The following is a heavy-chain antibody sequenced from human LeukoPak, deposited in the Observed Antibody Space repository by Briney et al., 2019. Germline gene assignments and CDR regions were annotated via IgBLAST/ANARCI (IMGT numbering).Heavy chain of an antibody. V-gene: IGHV3-21*01. D-gene: IGHD2-21*02. CDR2: ISSSSSYI. CDR3: AGGGDVDY. Sequence: WGSLRLSCAASGFTFSSYEMNGVRQAPGKGLEWVSSISSSSSYIYYADSVKGRFTISRDNAKNSLYLQMNSLRAEDTAVYYCAGGGDVDYWGQGTLVTVSS. CDR1: GFTFSSYE. J-gene: IGHJ4*02.